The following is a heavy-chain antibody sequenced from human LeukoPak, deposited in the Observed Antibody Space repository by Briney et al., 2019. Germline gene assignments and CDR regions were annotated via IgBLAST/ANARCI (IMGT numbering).Heavy chain of an antibody. V-gene: IGHV3-23*01. CDR2: ISGSGGST. D-gene: IGHD1-26*01. J-gene: IGHJ4*02. CDR1: GGSFSGYY. Sequence: ETLSLTCAVYGGSFSGYYWSWVRQAPGKGLEWVSAISGSGGSTYYADSVKGRFTISRDNSKNTLYLQMNSLRAEDTAVYYCAKALGSFSGSSDYWGQGTLVTVSS. CDR3: AKALGSFSGSSDY.